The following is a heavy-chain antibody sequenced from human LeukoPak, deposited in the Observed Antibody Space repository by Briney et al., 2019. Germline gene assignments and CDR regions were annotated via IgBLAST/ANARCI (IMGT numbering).Heavy chain of an antibody. CDR3: ARDPQYYYGSGRNPNAFDI. D-gene: IGHD3-10*01. J-gene: IGHJ3*02. V-gene: IGHV1-8*03. CDR1: GYTFTSYD. Sequence: RASVKVSCKASGYTFTSYDINWVRQATGQGLEWMGWMNPNSGNTGYAQKFQGRVTITRNTSISTAYMELSSLRSDDTAVYYCARDPQYYYGSGRNPNAFDIWGQGTMVTVSS. CDR2: MNPNSGNT.